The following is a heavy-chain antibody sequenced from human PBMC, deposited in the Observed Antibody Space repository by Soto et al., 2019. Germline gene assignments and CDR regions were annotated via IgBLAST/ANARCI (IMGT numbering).Heavy chain of an antibody. J-gene: IGHJ6*02. CDR3: AKGRYYDLYGLDV. Sequence: QVQLVESGGGVVQPGRSLRLSCAASGFTFTSNGMHWVRQAPGKGLEWVAVISFDGSNKYYADSVKGRFTISRDNSKNTLCLQMNSLRAEDTAVFYCAKGRYYDLYGLDVWGQGTTVTVSS. D-gene: IGHD3-22*01. CDR2: ISFDGSNK. CDR1: GFTFTSNG. V-gene: IGHV3-30*18.